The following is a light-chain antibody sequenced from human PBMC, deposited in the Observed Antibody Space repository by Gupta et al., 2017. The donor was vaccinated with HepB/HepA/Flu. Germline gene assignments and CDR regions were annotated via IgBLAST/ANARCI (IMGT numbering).Light chain of an antibody. CDR1: QSVSSY. V-gene: IGKV3D-11*02. Sequence: EIVLTQSPATLSLSPGERATLSCRASQSVSSYLAWYQQKPGQAPRLLIYDASNRATGIPARFSGSGPGTDFTLTISSLEPEDFAVYYCQQRSSWPFTFGHGTKVDIK. CDR2: DAS. CDR3: QQRSSWPFT. J-gene: IGKJ3*01.